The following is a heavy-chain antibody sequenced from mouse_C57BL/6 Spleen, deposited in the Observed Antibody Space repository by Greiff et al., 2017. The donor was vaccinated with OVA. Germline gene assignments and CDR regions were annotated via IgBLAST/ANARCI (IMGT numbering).Heavy chain of an antibody. CDR3: ARDGYFDG. J-gene: IGHJ1*03. Sequence: QVQLQQPGAELVKPGASVKLSCKASGYTFTSYWMQWVKQRPGQGLEWIGEIDPSDSYTNYNQKFKGKATLTVDTSSSTAYMLLSSLTSEDSAVYYCARDGYFDGWGTGTTVTVSS. CDR1: GYTFTSYW. CDR2: IDPSDSYT. V-gene: IGHV1-50*01.